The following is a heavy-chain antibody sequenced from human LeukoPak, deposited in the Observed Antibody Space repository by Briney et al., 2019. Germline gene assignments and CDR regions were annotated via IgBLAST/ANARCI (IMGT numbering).Heavy chain of an antibody. V-gene: IGHV1-46*01. CDR2: MNPSGGST. J-gene: IGHJ4*02. D-gene: IGHD2-15*01. CDR3: ARDPYCSGDNCYDVHLDF. Sequence: ASVKVSCKTSGYTFTRYYIHWVRQAPGHGLEWMGIMNPSGGSTSYVQKFQGRVTMTRDMSTSTVYMELSSLRSEDTAVYYCARDPYCSGDNCYDVHLDFWGQGSLVTVSS. CDR1: GYTFTRYY.